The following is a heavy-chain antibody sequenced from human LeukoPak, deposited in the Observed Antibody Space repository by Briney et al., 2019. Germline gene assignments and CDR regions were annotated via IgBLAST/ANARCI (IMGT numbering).Heavy chain of an antibody. J-gene: IGHJ4*02. V-gene: IGHV3-21*05. CDR3: ASPFDY. CDR2: ISGSSDDI. Sequence: GGSLRLSCAASGFTFSTYIMNWVRQAPGKGLEWVSYISGSSDDIYYADSVKGRFTISRDNDKNTLFLQMHSLRVEDTAVYYCASPFDYWGQGTLVTVSS. CDR1: GFTFSTYI.